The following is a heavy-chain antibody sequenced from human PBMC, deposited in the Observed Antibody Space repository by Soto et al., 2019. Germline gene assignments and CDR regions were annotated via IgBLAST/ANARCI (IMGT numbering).Heavy chain of an antibody. CDR3: AKDHPYGDYGVDGMDV. CDR2: ISYDGSNK. J-gene: IGHJ6*02. CDR1: GFTFSSYG. Sequence: GGSLRLSCAASGFTFSSYGMHWVRQAPGKGLEWVAIISYDGSNKYYTDSVKGRFTISRDNSKNTLYLQMNSLRAEDTAVYYCAKDHPYGDYGVDGMDVWGQGTTVTVSS. V-gene: IGHV3-30*18. D-gene: IGHD4-17*01.